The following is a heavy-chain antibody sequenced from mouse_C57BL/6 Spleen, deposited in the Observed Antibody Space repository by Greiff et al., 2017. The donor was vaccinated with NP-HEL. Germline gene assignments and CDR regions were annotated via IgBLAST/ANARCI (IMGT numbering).Heavy chain of an antibody. D-gene: IGHD4-1*01. Sequence: VKLQQPGAELVKPGASVKLSCKASGYTFTSYWMHWVKQRPGQGLEWIGMIHPNSGSTNYNEKFKSKATLTVDKSSSTAYMQLSSLPSEASAVYYCERNWDPDYWGQGTTLTVSS. CDR3: ERNWDPDY. V-gene: IGHV1-64*01. J-gene: IGHJ2*01. CDR1: GYTFTSYW. CDR2: IHPNSGST.